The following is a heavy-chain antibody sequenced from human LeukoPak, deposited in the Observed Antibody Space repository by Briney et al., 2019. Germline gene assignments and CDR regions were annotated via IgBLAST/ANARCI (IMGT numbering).Heavy chain of an antibody. CDR1: GYTFTSYD. V-gene: IGHV1-8*01. D-gene: IGHD2-2*01. J-gene: IGHJ6*02. Sequence: ASVKVSCKASGYTFTSYDINWVRRATGQGLEWMGWMNPNSGNTGYAQKFQSRVTMTRNTSISTAYMELSGLRSEDTAVYYCARFDIVVVPAASRHYYYYGMDVWGQGTTVTVSS. CDR3: ARFDIVVVPAASRHYYYYGMDV. CDR2: MNPNSGNT.